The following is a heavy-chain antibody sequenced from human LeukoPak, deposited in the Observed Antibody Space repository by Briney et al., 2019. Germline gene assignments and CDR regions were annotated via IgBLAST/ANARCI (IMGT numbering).Heavy chain of an antibody. Sequence: GGSLRLSCAASGFTFSSYAMNWVRQAPGKGLEWVSVISGSGGSTYYADSVKGRFTISRDNSKNTLYLQMNSLRAEDTAVYYCAGGHSSNWYWFDPWGQGTLATVSS. J-gene: IGHJ5*02. CDR2: ISGSGGST. V-gene: IGHV3-23*01. CDR3: AGGHSSNWYWFDP. D-gene: IGHD6-13*01. CDR1: GFTFSSYA.